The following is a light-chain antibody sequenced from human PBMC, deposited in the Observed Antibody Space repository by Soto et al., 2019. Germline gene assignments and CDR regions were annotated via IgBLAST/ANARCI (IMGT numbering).Light chain of an antibody. Sequence: DIQMTQSPSSLSASVGDGVTITCRASQSISSYLNWYQQKPGKAPNLLIYAASSLQSGVPSRFSGSGSGTDFTLTISSLQPEDFATYYCQQSYSAPYTFGQGTKLEIK. CDR3: QQSYSAPYT. CDR1: QSISSY. J-gene: IGKJ2*01. V-gene: IGKV1-39*01. CDR2: AAS.